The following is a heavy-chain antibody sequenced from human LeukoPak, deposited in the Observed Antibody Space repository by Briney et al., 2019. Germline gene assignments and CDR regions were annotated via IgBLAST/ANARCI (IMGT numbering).Heavy chain of an antibody. J-gene: IGHJ4*02. Sequence: GGSLRLSCAASRFTFSSYVMSWVRQAPGKGLEWVSAISGSGGSTYYADSVKGRFTISRDDSKNTLSLQMNSLRAEDTAVYYCAKEGWLRLFDYWGQGTMVTVSS. CDR2: ISGSGGST. CDR3: AKEGWLRLFDY. D-gene: IGHD5-12*01. CDR1: RFTFSSYV. V-gene: IGHV3-23*01.